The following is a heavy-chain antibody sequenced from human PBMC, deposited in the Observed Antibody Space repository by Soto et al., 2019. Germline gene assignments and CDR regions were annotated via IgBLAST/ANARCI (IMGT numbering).Heavy chain of an antibody. D-gene: IGHD3-10*01. CDR3: ARDDDLWDGNGLDC. J-gene: IGHJ4*02. Sequence: QVQLVESGGAVVQPGTSLRLSCAASGFLFSRFGMHWVRQAPGKGLEWVAVMVGPGGKIGYADSVRGRFTISRDNSRNMLFLEMSSLRVEDASMYYCARDDDLWDGNGLDCWGQGTLVTVSS. V-gene: IGHV3-33*02. CDR2: MVGPGGKI. CDR1: GFLFSRFG.